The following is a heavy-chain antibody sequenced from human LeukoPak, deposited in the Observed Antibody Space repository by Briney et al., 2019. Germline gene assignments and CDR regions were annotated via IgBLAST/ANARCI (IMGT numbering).Heavy chain of an antibody. Sequence: GGSLRLSCAASGLTLRLFSMNWVRQAPGKGLEWVSSISSSGGHTFYSDSVKGRFTISRDNAKNSLHLQMNSLRAEDTAIYYCASPRMIRGTITTPFDYWGQGILVTVSS. CDR3: ASPRMIRGTITTPFDY. V-gene: IGHV3-21*01. J-gene: IGHJ4*02. D-gene: IGHD3-10*01. CDR1: GLTLRLFS. CDR2: ISSSGGHT.